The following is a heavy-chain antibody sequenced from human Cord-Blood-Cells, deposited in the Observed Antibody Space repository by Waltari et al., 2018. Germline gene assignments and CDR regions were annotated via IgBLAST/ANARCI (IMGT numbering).Heavy chain of an antibody. J-gene: IGHJ4*02. Sequence: QVQLQESGPGLVKPSETLSLTCTVSGGSISSYYWSWIRQPPGKGLEWIGYIYYSGSTNYNPSLESRVTISVDTSKNQFSLKLSSVTAADTAVYYCARAGTTYFDYWGQGTLVTVSS. CDR3: ARAGTTYFDY. CDR1: GGSISSYY. D-gene: IGHD1-1*01. CDR2: IYYSGST. V-gene: IGHV4-59*01.